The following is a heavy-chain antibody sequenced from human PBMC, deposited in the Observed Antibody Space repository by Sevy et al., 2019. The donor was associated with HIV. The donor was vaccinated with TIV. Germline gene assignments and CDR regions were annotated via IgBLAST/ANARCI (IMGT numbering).Heavy chain of an antibody. V-gene: IGHV4-38-2*01. J-gene: IGHJ4*02. CDR1: GYSIRSAYQ. Sequence: SETLSLTCDVSGYSIRSAYQWGWIRQPPGKGLEWIGSIYPRGNALYNPSLKSRVTISIDMSRNQFSLNLRSVTAADTAVYYCAEDKHDYGRSYFDSWGPGTLVTVSS. D-gene: IGHD4-17*01. CDR2: IYPRGNA. CDR3: AEDKHDYGRSYFDS.